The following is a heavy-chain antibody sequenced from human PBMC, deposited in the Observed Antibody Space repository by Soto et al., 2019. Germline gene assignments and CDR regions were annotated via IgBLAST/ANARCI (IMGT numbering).Heavy chain of an antibody. CDR3: ARRDYAIDS. D-gene: IGHD4-17*01. V-gene: IGHV1-69*01. J-gene: IGHJ4*02. Sequence: QVQLVQSGAEVKKPGSSVKVSCKASGVTFNSYAISWVRQAPGQGLEWMGGIITMFGTTNYAQKFQGRVTITADASTSTAYMELSSLRSEDAAVYYCARRDYAIDSWGRGTLVTVSS. CDR2: IITMFGTT. CDR1: GVTFNSYA.